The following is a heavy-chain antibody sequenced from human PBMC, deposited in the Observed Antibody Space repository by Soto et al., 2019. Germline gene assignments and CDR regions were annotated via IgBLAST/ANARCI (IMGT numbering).Heavy chain of an antibody. CDR3: ARAVYSSSWPFDY. Sequence: QVQLVESGGGLVKPGGSLRLSCAASGFTFSDYYMSWIRQAPGKGLEWVSYISSSSSYTNYADSVKGRFTISRDNAKNSLYRQMNSLRAEDTAVYYCARAVYSSSWPFDYWGQGTLVTVSS. J-gene: IGHJ4*02. V-gene: IGHV3-11*05. D-gene: IGHD6-13*01. CDR2: ISSSSSYT. CDR1: GFTFSDYY.